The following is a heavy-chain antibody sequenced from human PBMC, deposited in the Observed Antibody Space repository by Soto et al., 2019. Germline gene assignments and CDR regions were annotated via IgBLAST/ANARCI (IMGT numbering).Heavy chain of an antibody. J-gene: IGHJ4*02. CDR2: INPSGGST. D-gene: IGHD4-4*01. Sequence: QVQLVQSGAEVKKPGASVKVSCKASGYTFTSDYINWVRQAPGQGLEWMGIINPSGGSTSYAQKFQGRVTMIGDTSTSTVYMELTSLRSDDTAVYYCARSVTADYWGQGTLVTVSS. V-gene: IGHV1-46*03. CDR3: ARSVTADY. CDR1: GYTFTSDY.